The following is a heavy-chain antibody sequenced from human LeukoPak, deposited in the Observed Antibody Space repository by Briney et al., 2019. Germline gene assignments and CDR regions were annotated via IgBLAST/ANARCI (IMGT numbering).Heavy chain of an antibody. D-gene: IGHD6-13*01. V-gene: IGHV4-59*08. CDR2: IYYSGST. Sequence: MPSETLSLTCTVSGGSISSYYWSWIRQPPGKGLEWIGYIYYSGSTNYNPSLKSRVTISVDTSKNQFSLKLSSVTAADTAVYYCARQFAGDDAFDIWGQGTMVTVSS. CDR3: ARQFAGDDAFDI. CDR1: GGSISSYY. J-gene: IGHJ3*02.